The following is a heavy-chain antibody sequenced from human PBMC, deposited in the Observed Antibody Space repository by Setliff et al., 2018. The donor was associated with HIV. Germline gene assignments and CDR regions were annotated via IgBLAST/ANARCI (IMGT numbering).Heavy chain of an antibody. V-gene: IGHV4-4*07. D-gene: IGHD3-10*01. J-gene: IGHJ6*02. Sequence: SETLSLTCTVSGGSVSNYYWTWIRQSAGKGLEWIGHINTSGSTKYNPSLESRLTISVDTSKNQFSLKLTSMTAADTAVYYCARGWVRGPIISPGTYFSYGLDVWGQGTPVTVSS. CDR1: GGSVSNYY. CDR2: INTSGST. CDR3: ARGWVRGPIISPGTYFSYGLDV.